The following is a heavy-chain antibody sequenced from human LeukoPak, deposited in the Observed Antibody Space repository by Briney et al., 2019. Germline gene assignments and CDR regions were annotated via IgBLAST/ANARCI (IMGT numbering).Heavy chain of an antibody. CDR2: IKSKANSYAT. Sequence: PGGSLRLSCAASGFTFSGSAMHWVRQASGKGLEWVGRIKSKANSYATAYAASVKGRFTISRDDSKNTAYLQMNSLKTEDTAVYYCTTYYSSSSFWGQGTLVTVSS. D-gene: IGHD6-6*01. CDR3: TTYYSSSSF. J-gene: IGHJ4*02. CDR1: GFTFSGSA. V-gene: IGHV3-73*01.